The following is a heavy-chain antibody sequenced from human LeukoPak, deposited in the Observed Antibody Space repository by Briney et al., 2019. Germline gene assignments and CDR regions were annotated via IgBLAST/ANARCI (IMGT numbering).Heavy chain of an antibody. Sequence: ASVKVSCKASGGTFSSYAISWVRQAPGQGLEWMGGIIPIFGTANYAQKFRGRVTITADESTSTAYMELSSLRSEDTAVYYCAQSRGYYDSSGYYYALDYWGQGTLVTVSS. CDR1: GGTFSSYA. D-gene: IGHD3-22*01. CDR2: IIPIFGTA. J-gene: IGHJ4*02. V-gene: IGHV1-69*13. CDR3: AQSRGYYDSSGYYYALDY.